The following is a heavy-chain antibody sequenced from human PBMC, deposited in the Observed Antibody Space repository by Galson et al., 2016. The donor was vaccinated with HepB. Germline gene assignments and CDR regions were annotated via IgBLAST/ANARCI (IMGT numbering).Heavy chain of an antibody. CDR3: ASRGYFLEWLLFEDYYYYYGIDV. CDR2: INYSGST. D-gene: IGHD3-3*01. CDR1: DGSISSGAYY. J-gene: IGHJ6*02. Sequence: TLSLTCTVSDGSISSGAYYWNWIRQHPGKGLEWIGYINYSGSTYYSPSLESRVTISVDMSKNQFSLKLSSVTAADTAVYYCASRGYFLEWLLFEDYYYYYGIDVWGQGTTVTVSS. V-gene: IGHV4-31*03.